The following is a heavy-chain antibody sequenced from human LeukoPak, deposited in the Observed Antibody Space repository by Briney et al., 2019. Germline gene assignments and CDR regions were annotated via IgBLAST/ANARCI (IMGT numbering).Heavy chain of an antibody. D-gene: IGHD6-6*01. CDR1: GGTFSSYA. CDR3: ARDRHSSSSGFYYYYMDV. CDR2: IIPIFGTA. Sequence: SVKVSCKASGGTFSSYAISWVRQAPGQGLEWMGGIIPIFGTANYAQKFQGRVTITTDESTSTAYMELSSLRSEDTAVYYCARDRHSSSSGFYYYYMDVWGKGTTVTVSS. V-gene: IGHV1-69*05. J-gene: IGHJ6*03.